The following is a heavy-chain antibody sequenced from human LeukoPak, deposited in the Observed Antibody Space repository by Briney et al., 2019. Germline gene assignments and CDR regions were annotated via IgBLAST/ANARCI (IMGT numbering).Heavy chain of an antibody. CDR2: INPSGGST. Sequence: ASVKVSCKASGYTFTSYYMHWVRQAPGQGLEWMGIINPSGGSTSYAQKFQGRVTMTRDTSTSTVYMELSSLRSEDTAVYYCARDIITMVRGVIHALDYWGQGTLVTVSS. J-gene: IGHJ4*02. V-gene: IGHV1-46*01. CDR3: ARDIITMVRGVIHALDY. CDR1: GYTFTSYY. D-gene: IGHD3-10*01.